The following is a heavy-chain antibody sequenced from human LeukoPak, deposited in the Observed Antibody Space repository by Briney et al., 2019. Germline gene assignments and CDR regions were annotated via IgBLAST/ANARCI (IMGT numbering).Heavy chain of an antibody. D-gene: IGHD1-26*01. CDR3: ARDLAMYSPDLDY. CDR1: GYTFTAYY. CDR2: INPKTGVT. V-gene: IGHV1-2*02. Sequence: ASVKVSCKASGYTFTAYYIHWVRQAPGHGLEWMGWINPKTGVTKYAQNFQGRVTMTRDTSISTAYMEVSGLRSDDTAVFYCARDLAMYSPDLDYWGQGTLVTVSS. J-gene: IGHJ4*02.